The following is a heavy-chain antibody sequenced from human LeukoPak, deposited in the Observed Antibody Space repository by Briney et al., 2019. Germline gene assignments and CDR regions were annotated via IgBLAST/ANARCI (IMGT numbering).Heavy chain of an antibody. Sequence: GGSLRLSCAASGFTFSSYAMHWVRQAPGKGLEWVAVISYDGSNKYYADSVEGRFTISRDNSKNTLYLQMNSLRAEDTAVYYCARAGYSNYPYYFDYWGQGTLVTVSS. J-gene: IGHJ4*02. CDR3: ARAGYSNYPYYFDY. CDR1: GFTFSSYA. CDR2: ISYDGSNK. V-gene: IGHV3-30-3*01. D-gene: IGHD4-11*01.